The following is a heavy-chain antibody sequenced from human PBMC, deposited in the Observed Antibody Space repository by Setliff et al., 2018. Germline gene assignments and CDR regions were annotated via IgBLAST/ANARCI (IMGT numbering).Heavy chain of an antibody. Sequence: GESLKISCKGSGYSFPSDWIGWVRQMPGKGLEWMGIIYPGDSETRYSPSFQGQVNISADKSISTAYLQWTSLKASDTAMYHCARQVTAGSAIDIWGQGTMVTVSS. CDR3: ARQVTAGSAIDI. V-gene: IGHV5-51*01. CDR2: IYPGDSET. CDR1: GYSFPSDW. D-gene: IGHD2-21*02. J-gene: IGHJ3*02.